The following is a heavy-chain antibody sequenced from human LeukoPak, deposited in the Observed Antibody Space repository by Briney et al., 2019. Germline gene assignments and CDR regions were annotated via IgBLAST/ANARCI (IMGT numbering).Heavy chain of an antibody. CDR2: MNPNSGIT. Sequence: ASVKVSCKASGYTFTSYDINWVRQATGQGLEWMGWMNPNSGITGYAQKFQGRVTMTRNTSISTAYMELSSLRSEDTAVYYCARSPYYDFWSGYFHYYYGMDVWGQGTTVTVSS. CDR3: ARSPYYDFWSGYFHYYYGMDV. CDR1: GYTFTSYD. V-gene: IGHV1-8*01. J-gene: IGHJ6*02. D-gene: IGHD3-3*01.